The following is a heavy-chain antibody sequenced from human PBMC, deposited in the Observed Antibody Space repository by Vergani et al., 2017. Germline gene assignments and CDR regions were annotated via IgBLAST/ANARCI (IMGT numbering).Heavy chain of an antibody. CDR2: ISGSGDTI. Sequence: EVQLVESGGGLVQPGGSLRVSCAASGFTLSSYGINWVRQAPGKGLEWVSYISGSGDTIFYADSVKGRFTISRDNSKNTLYLQMNSLRAEDTAVYYCARGTDSSGYYFDYWGQGTLVTVSS. D-gene: IGHD3-22*01. CDR3: ARGTDSSGYYFDY. CDR1: GFTLSSYG. V-gene: IGHV3-48*03. J-gene: IGHJ4*02.